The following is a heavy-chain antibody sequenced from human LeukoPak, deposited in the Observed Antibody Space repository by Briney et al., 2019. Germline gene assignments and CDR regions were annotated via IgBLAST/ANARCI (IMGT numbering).Heavy chain of an antibody. Sequence: PSETLSLTCAVYGGSFSGYYWSWIRQPPGRGLEWIGEINHSGSTNYNPSLKSRVTISVDTSKNQFSLKLSSVTAADTAVYYCARTSPRYYYDSSGYYPTGYGSRSAEYFQHWGQGTLVTVSS. CDR1: GGSFSGYY. D-gene: IGHD3-22*01. CDR2: INHSGST. CDR3: ARTSPRYYYDSSGYYPTGYGSRSAEYFQH. J-gene: IGHJ1*01. V-gene: IGHV4-34*01.